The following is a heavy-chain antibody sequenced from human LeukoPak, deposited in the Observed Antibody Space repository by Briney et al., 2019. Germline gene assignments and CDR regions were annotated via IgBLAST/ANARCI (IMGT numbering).Heavy chain of an antibody. CDR1: GFTFSSYS. J-gene: IGHJ4*02. D-gene: IGHD3-16*01. CDR3: ARELITFGGVFDY. V-gene: IGHV3-48*04. Sequence: GGSLRLSCAASGFTFSSYSMNWVRQAPGKGLEWVSYISSSSSTIYYADSVKGRFTISRDNAKNSLYLQMNSLRAGDTAVYYCARELITFGGVFDYWGQGTLVTVSS. CDR2: ISSSSSTI.